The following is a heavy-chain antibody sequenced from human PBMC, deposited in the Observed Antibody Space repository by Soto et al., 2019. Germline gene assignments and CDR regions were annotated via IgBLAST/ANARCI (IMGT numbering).Heavy chain of an antibody. Sequence: QVQLVQSGAEVKKPGSSVKVSCKASGGTFSTYTITWVRQAPGQGLEWMGRIIPIIGIINYAQKFQGRVTISADKFTGTGYMELSGLRSDETAVYYCAGDTDSHYNDSHASSYPWGQGTLVTVSS. CDR2: IIPIIGII. CDR3: AGDTDSHYNDSHASSYP. CDR1: GGTFSTYT. D-gene: IGHD4-4*01. V-gene: IGHV1-69*08. J-gene: IGHJ5*02.